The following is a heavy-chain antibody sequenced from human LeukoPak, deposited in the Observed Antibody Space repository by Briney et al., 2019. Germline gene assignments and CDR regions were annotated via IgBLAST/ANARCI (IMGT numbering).Heavy chain of an antibody. Sequence: PGGSLRLSCAASGFIFSSYSMNWVRQAPGRGLEWVSAISGVSGDTYDADSVKGRFTISRDNSKNTLYLQMDSLRAEDTALYYCAKDRSGGDAFDVWGQGTMVTVSS. CDR1: GFIFSSYS. V-gene: IGHV3-23*01. CDR2: ISGVSGDT. CDR3: AKDRSGGDAFDV. J-gene: IGHJ3*01. D-gene: IGHD3-10*01.